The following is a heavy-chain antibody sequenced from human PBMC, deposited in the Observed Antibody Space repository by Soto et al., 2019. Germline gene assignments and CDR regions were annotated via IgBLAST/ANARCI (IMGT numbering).Heavy chain of an antibody. CDR3: ARDPAPVGYRGLDV. V-gene: IGHV3-7*01. CDR1: GFTFSSSW. D-gene: IGHD5-12*01. J-gene: IGHJ6*02. CDR2: IEEDGSEK. Sequence: GGSLRLSCAASGFTFSSSWMTWVRQAPGKGLAWVANIEEDGSEKYYVDSVKGRFTISRDNTNESLYLQMNSLRAEDTAVYYCARDPAPVGYRGLDVWGQGTTVTVSS.